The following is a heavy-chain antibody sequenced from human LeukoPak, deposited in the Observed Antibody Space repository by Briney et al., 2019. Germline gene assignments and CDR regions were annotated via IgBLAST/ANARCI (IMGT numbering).Heavy chain of an antibody. CDR1: GFTFSSYG. CDR2: ISYDGSNK. V-gene: IGHV3-30*18. CDR3: AKDQGPYGSSWYIHYYGMDV. D-gene: IGHD6-13*01. J-gene: IGHJ6*02. Sequence: GRSLRLSCAASGFTFSSYGMHWVRQAPGKGLEWVAVISYDGSNKYYADSVKGRFTISRDNSKNTLYLQMNSLRAEDTAVYYCAKDQGPYGSSWYIHYYGMDVWGQGTTVTVSS.